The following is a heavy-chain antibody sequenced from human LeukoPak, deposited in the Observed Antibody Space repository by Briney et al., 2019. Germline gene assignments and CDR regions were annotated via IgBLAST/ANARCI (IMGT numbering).Heavy chain of an antibody. D-gene: IGHD2-15*01. J-gene: IGHJ4*02. Sequence: SETLSLTCTDSGGSISTYYWSWIRQPAGKGLEWIGRISTTENTNYNPSLKSRVTISVDKSKNQFSLKLSSVTAADTAVYYCARQSGGNYVYFDYWGQGTQVTVFS. CDR2: ISTTENT. CDR1: GGSISTYY. CDR3: ARQSGGNYVYFDY. V-gene: IGHV4-4*07.